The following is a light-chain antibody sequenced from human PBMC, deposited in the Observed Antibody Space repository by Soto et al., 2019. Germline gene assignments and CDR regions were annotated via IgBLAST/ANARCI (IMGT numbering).Light chain of an antibody. Sequence: QSALTQPASVSESPGQSITISCTGTSSDIGGYNYVSWYQQHPGKAPKLMIYDVSNRPSGISNRFSGSRSGNTASLTIYGLQAEDEADYYCSSYTSSSTVIFGGGTKLTVL. CDR1: SSDIGGYNY. J-gene: IGLJ2*01. V-gene: IGLV2-14*01. CDR2: DVS. CDR3: SSYTSSSTVI.